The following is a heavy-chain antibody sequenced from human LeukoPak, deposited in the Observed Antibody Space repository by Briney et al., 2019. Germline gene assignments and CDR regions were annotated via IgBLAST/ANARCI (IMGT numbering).Heavy chain of an antibody. CDR1: GFTFNTYT. V-gene: IGHV3-23*01. Sequence: GGSLRLSCAASGFTFNTYTMNWVRQAPGKGLEWVSAITGRGDGTYYADFVKGRFTISRDNSKNTLYLQMNSLRAEDTAAYYCAKGTERYREVSSFDFWGQGTLVTVSS. J-gene: IGHJ4*02. CDR3: AKGTERYREVSSFDF. D-gene: IGHD6-19*01. CDR2: ITGRGDGT.